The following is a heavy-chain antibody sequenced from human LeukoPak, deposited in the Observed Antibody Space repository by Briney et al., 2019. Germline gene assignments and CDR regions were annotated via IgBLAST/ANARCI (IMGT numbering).Heavy chain of an antibody. CDR1: GFTFSSYA. J-gene: IGHJ6*02. V-gene: IGHV3-23*01. Sequence: GGSLRLSCAASGFTFSSYAMSWVRQAPGKGLEWVSVISGSADGTFYADAVKGRFTISRDNSRNTLSLQMNSLRAEDTAVYYCAKDRMVGYYDSTGMDVWGQGTTVTVSS. CDR2: ISGSADGT. CDR3: AKDRMVGYYDSTGMDV. D-gene: IGHD3-22*01.